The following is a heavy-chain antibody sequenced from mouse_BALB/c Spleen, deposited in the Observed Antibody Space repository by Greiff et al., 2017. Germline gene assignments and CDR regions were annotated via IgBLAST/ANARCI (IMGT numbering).Heavy chain of an antibody. CDR3: VTGLFAY. CDR2: IYPGDGDT. V-gene: IGHV1-87*01. Sequence: QVQLQQSGAELARPGASVKLSCKASGYTFTSYWMQWVKQRPGQGLEWIGAIYPGDGDTRYTQKFKGKATLTADKSSSTAYMQLSSLASEDSAVYYCVTGLFAYWGQGTLVTVSA. CDR1: GYTFTSYW. J-gene: IGHJ3*01.